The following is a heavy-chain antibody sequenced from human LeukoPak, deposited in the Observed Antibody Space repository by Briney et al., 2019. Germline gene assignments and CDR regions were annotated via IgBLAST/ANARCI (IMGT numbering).Heavy chain of an antibody. V-gene: IGHV1-3*04. Sequence: ASVKVSCKASGYTFTIYAIHWVRQAPGQRLEWMGWINTDNGNTGYSQKFQGRVAFTRDTSASTAYMELSSLRSEDAAVYYCVRENGPGNYYRNFDYWGQGTLVTVSS. CDR2: INTDNGNT. CDR1: GYTFTIYA. D-gene: IGHD3-10*01. CDR3: VRENGPGNYYRNFDY. J-gene: IGHJ4*02.